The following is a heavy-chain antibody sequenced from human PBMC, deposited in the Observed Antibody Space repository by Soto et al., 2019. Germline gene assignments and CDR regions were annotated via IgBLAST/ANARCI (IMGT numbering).Heavy chain of an antibody. V-gene: IGHV1-69*04. Sequence: SVKVSCKASGGTFSSYAISWVRQAPGQGLEWMGRIIPILGITNYAQKFQGRVTMTRDTSTSTVYMELSSLRSEDTAVYYCARGVVVTASGMGYWGQGTLVTVSS. J-gene: IGHJ4*02. CDR2: IIPILGIT. CDR3: ARGVVVTASGMGY. D-gene: IGHD2-21*02. CDR1: GGTFSSYA.